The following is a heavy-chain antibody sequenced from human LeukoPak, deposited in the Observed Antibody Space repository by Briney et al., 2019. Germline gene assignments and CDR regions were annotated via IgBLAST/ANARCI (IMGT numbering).Heavy chain of an antibody. J-gene: IGHJ3*02. CDR2: IYYSGST. V-gene: IGHV4-59*01. CDR3: ARDGPGIAVENAFDI. D-gene: IGHD6-19*01. CDR1: GGSISSYY. Sequence: PSETLSLTCTVSGGSISSYYWSWIRQPPGKGLEWVGYIYYSGSTNYNPSLKSRVTMSVDTSKNQFSLKLSSVTAADTAVYYCARDGPGIAVENAFDIWGQGTMVTVSS.